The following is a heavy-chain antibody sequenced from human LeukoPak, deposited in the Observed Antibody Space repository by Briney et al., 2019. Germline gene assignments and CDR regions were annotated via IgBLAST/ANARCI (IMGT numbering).Heavy chain of an antibody. V-gene: IGHV1-69*13. J-gene: IGHJ4*02. CDR1: GYTFTSYY. CDR3: ARGWLAETTVVTPYNY. Sequence: SVKVSCKASGYTFTSYYMHWVRQAPGQGLEWMGGIIPIFGKSNYAQKFQGRVTITADESTRTAYMELSSLRSEDTAVYYCARGWLAETTVVTPYNYWGRGTLVSVSS. CDR2: IIPIFGKS. D-gene: IGHD4-23*01.